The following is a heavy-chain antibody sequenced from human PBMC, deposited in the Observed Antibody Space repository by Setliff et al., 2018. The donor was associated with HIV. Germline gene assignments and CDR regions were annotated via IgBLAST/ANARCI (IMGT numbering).Heavy chain of an antibody. V-gene: IGHV4-61*02. J-gene: IGHJ4*02. D-gene: IGHD3-22*01. Sequence: TLSLTCTVSGASISIGSYYWSWIRQPAGKGLEWIGRIYTSGSTNYNPSLKSRVTISVDTSKNQFSLKLSSVTAADTAVYYCARGLSFYDPGGFDYWGQGTLVTVSS. CDR3: ARGLSFYDPGGFDY. CDR1: GASISIGSYY. CDR2: IYTSGST.